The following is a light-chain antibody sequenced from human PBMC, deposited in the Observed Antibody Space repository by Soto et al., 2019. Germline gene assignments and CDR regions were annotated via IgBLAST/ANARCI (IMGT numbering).Light chain of an antibody. CDR2: DVS. CDR3: SSYSSGSTQVV. Sequence: QSVLTQPASVSGSPGQSITISCTGTSSDVGGYNFVSWYQQYPGKAPKLMIYDVSARPSGVSSRFSGSKSGNTASLTISGLQDEDESDYYCSSYSSGSTQVVFGGGTQLTVL. V-gene: IGLV2-14*03. J-gene: IGLJ3*02. CDR1: SSDVGGYNF.